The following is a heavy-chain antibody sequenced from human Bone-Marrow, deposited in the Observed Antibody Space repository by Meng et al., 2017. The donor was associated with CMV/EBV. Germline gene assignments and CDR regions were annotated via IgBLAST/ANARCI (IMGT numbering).Heavy chain of an antibody. V-gene: IGHV4-59*01. CDR1: GGSISSYY. J-gene: IGHJ4*01. D-gene: IGHD2-2*01. CDR3: ARLVPSSFYFDL. Sequence: GSLRLSCNVSGGSISSYYWSWIRQPPGKGLDYIGYVYYGGTTKYNPSLKSRVTILVDTSKNQFSLKLTSMTTADTAVYYCARLVPSSFYFDLWGHGTRVTVSS. CDR2: VYYGGTT.